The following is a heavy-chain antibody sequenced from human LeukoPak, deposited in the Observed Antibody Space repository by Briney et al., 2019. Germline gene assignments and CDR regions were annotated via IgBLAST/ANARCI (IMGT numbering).Heavy chain of an antibody. CDR3: ARGGAHYYDSSGYPTPFDP. V-gene: IGHV4-34*01. Sequence: RSSETLSLTCAVYGGSFSGYYWSWIRQPPGKGLEWIGEINHGGSTNYNPSLKSRVTISVDTSKNQFSLKLSSVTAADTAVYYCARGGAHYYDSSGYPTPFDPWGQGTLVTVSS. J-gene: IGHJ5*02. CDR1: GGSFSGYY. D-gene: IGHD3-22*01. CDR2: INHGGST.